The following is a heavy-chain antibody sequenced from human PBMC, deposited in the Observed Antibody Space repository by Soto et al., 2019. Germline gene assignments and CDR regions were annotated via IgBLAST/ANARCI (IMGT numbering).Heavy chain of an antibody. CDR2: ISAHNGKT. CDR3: ARGRYGDY. Sequence: QAHLVQSGPEVKKPGASVKVSCKGSSYIFTSYGIAWVRQAPGQGLEWMGWISAHNGKTEYAQKFQGRVTVTRDTSTSTAYLELRSLRSDDTALYYCARGRYGDYWGQGALVTVSS. J-gene: IGHJ4*02. D-gene: IGHD4-17*01. V-gene: IGHV1-18*01. CDR1: SYIFTSYG.